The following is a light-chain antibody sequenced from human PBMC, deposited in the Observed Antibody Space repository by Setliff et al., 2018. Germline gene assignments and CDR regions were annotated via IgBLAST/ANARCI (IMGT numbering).Light chain of an antibody. Sequence: QAVVTQEPSLTVSPGGTVTLTCASSAGAVTSGHYPYWFLQKPGQAPRTQIYDVSKTHSWTPARFSGSLLGGKAALTLSGAQPEDEAEYYCSLAYTGAGVFGGGTKVTVL. V-gene: IGLV7-46*01. CDR1: AGAVTSGHY. CDR3: SLAYTGAGV. J-gene: IGLJ2*01. CDR2: DVS.